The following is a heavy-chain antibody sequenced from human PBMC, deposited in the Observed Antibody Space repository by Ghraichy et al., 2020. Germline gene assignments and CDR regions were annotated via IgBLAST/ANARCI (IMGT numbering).Heavy chain of an antibody. D-gene: IGHD3-3*01. CDR1: GASVSSGSHY. CDR2: IYYSGST. V-gene: IGHV4-61*01. CDR3: ARAHLEWLPSGIPYSYYGMDV. Sequence: SETLSLTCTVSGASVSSGSHYWSWIRQPPGRGLEYIGHIYYSGSTNYTPSLKSRVTISLDTSKNQFSLKLSSVTAADTAVYYCARAHLEWLPSGIPYSYYGMDVWGQGTTVTVSS. J-gene: IGHJ6*02.